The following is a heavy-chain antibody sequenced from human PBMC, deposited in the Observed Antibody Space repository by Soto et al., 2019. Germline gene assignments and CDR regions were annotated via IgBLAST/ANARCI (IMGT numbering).Heavy chain of an antibody. V-gene: IGHV3-13*01. D-gene: IGHD6-6*01. CDR1: GFTFSSYD. Sequence: GGSLRLSCAASGFTFSSYDMHWVRQATGKGLEWVSAIGTAGDTYYPGSVKGRFTISRENAKNSLYLQMNSLRAGDTAVYYCARGRGHSSSSPPFNWFDPWGQGTLVTVSS. CDR3: ARGRGHSSSSPPFNWFDP. CDR2: IGTAGDT. J-gene: IGHJ5*02.